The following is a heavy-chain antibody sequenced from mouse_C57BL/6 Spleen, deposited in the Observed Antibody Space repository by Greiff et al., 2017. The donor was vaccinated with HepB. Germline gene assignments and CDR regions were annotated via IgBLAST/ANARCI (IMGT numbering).Heavy chain of an antibody. Sequence: QVQLQQPGAELVRPGSSVKLSCKASGYTFTSYWMDWVKQRPGQGLEWIGNIYPSDSETHYNQKFKDKATLTVDKSSSTAYMQLSSLTSEDSAVYYCARSLSSGYDAMDYWGQGTSVTVS. J-gene: IGHJ4*01. D-gene: IGHD3-2*02. CDR3: ARSLSSGYDAMDY. CDR1: GYTFTSYW. CDR2: IYPSDSET. V-gene: IGHV1-61*01.